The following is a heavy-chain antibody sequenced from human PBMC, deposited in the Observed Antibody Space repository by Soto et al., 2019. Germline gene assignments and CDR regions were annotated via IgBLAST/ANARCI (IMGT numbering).Heavy chain of an antibody. CDR3: ARDGGYNSGQAANH. CDR1: GGTFSSYA. Sequence: QVQLVQSGAEVKKPGSSVKVSCKASGGTFSSYAISWVRRAPGQGLEWMGGIIPIFGTANYAQRFQGRVTITADESTSTAYMELSSLRSEDTAVYYCARDGGYNSGQAANHWGQGTLVTVSS. J-gene: IGHJ5*02. CDR2: IIPIFGTA. V-gene: IGHV1-69*01. D-gene: IGHD6-19*01.